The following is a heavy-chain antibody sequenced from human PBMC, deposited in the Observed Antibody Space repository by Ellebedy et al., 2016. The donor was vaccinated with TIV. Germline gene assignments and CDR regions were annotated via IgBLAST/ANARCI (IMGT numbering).Heavy chain of an antibody. CDR1: GFIFSTYG. Sequence: PGGSLRLSCEASGFIFSTYGMHGVRQAPGKGLEWVAFIWYDGGNKYYADSVKGRFTISRDNSKNTLYLQMNNLGAEDTAVFYCARNRHVERGDCPDYWGQGTLVTVSS. D-gene: IGHD2-21*02. CDR3: ARNRHVERGDCPDY. CDR2: IWYDGGNK. J-gene: IGHJ4*02. V-gene: IGHV3-33*01.